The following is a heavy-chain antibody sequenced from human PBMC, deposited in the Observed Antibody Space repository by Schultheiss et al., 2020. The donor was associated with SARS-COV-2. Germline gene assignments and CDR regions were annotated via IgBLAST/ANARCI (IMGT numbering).Heavy chain of an antibody. CDR1: GGSISGYY. J-gene: IGHJ5*02. D-gene: IGHD6-13*01. Sequence: SETLSLTCTVSGGSISGYYWSWIRQPPGKGLEWIGEINHSGSTNYNPSLKSRVTISIDTSKNQFSLNLSSVTAADTAVYYCARVDSSSWYEVRWFDPWGQGTLVTVSS. CDR2: INHSGST. CDR3: ARVDSSSWYEVRWFDP. V-gene: IGHV4-34*01.